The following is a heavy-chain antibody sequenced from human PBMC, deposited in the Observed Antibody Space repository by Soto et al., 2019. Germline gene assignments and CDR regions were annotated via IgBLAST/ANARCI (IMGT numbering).Heavy chain of an antibody. Sequence: PWQTLSRTCSASNSSIRGFYWTCIRQPPGKILEWIGYIHYSGRTDYTPSLTSRATMSVDTSKNQFSLNLKSITAADTAVYYCVRVGVGIGNHFDSWGRGTLVTVSS. CDR2: IHYSGRT. CDR1: NSSIRGFY. CDR3: VRVGVGIGNHFDS. D-gene: IGHD1-26*01. J-gene: IGHJ4*02. V-gene: IGHV4-59*12.